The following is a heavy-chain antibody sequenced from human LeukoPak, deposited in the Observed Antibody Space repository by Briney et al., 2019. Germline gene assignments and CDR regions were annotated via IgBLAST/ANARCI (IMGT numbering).Heavy chain of an antibody. CDR1: GGSISSHY. CDR2: IYYSGST. D-gene: IGHD5-24*01. CDR3: ARDRDVKFWFDP. J-gene: IGHJ5*02. Sequence: PSETLSLTCTVSGGSISSHYWSWLRQPPGKGLEWIGYIYYSGSTNYNPSLRGRVTMSIDTSKNQFSLKVRSVTAADTAVYYRARDRDVKFWFDPWGQGTLVTVSS. V-gene: IGHV4-59*11.